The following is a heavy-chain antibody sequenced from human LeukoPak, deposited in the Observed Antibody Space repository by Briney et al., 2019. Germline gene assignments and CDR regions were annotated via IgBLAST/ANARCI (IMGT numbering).Heavy chain of an antibody. J-gene: IGHJ4*02. V-gene: IGHV3-53*04. CDR2: IYSGGTT. CDR1: GFTVSTNC. Sequence: PGGSLRLSCAASGFTVSTNCMTWVRQAPGKGLEWVSTIYSGGTTYYADSVMGRFTISRHNSRNTLYLQMNSLRAEDTAVYSCARVDTVMAYYFDLWGQGTLVTVSS. CDR3: ARVDTVMAYYFDL. D-gene: IGHD5-18*01.